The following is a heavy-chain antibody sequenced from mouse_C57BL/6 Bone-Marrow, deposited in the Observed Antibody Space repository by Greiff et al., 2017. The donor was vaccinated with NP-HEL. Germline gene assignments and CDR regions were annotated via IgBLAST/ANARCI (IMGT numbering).Heavy chain of an antibody. CDR2: ISNGGGST. V-gene: IGHV5-12*01. Sequence: EVQLVESGGGLVQPGGSLKLSCAASGFTFSDYYMYWVRQTPEKRLEWVAYISNGGGSTYYPDTVKGRFTISRDNAKNTLYLQMSRLKSEDTAMYYCARPHYYYGSSPLFAYWGQGTLVTVSA. D-gene: IGHD1-1*01. CDR1: GFTFSDYY. CDR3: ARPHYYYGSSPLFAY. J-gene: IGHJ3*01.